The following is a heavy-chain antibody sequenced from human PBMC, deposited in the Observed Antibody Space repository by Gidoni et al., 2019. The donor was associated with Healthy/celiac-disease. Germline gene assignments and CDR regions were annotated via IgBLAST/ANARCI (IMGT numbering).Heavy chain of an antibody. CDR1: GYTFTSYD. D-gene: IGHD6-13*01. CDR3: AMSTSVYSSSWYYFDY. J-gene: IGHJ4*02. Sequence: QVQLVQSGAEVKKPGASVKVSCKASGYTFTSYDINWVRQATGQGLEWMGWMNPNSGNTGYAQKFQGRVTMTRNTSISTAYMELSSLRSEDTAVYYCAMSTSVYSSSWYYFDYWGQGTLVTVSS. CDR2: MNPNSGNT. V-gene: IGHV1-8*01.